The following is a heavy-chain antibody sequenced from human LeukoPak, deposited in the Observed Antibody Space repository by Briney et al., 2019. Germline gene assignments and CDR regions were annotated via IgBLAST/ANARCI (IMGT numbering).Heavy chain of an antibody. J-gene: IGHJ4*02. CDR2: IKSKTDDGTT. CDR3: TTDVDTANDY. V-gene: IGHV3-15*01. CDR1: GFTFSNAW. Sequence: GGSLRLSCAASGFTFSNAWMSWVRQAPGKGLEWVGRIKSKTDDGTTDYAAPVKGRFTISRDDSKNTLYLQMNSLKTEDTAVYYCTTDVDTANDYWGQGTLVTVSS. D-gene: IGHD5-18*01.